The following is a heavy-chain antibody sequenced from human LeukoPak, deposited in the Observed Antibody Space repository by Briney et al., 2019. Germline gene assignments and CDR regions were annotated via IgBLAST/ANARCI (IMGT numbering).Heavy chain of an antibody. V-gene: IGHV3-21*01. Sequence: GGSLRLSCAASGFTFSSYSMNWVRQAPGKGLEWVSSISSSSSYIYYADSVKGRFTISRDNSKNTLYLQMNSLRAEDTAVYYCAKEAYDSSGYYSAEYFQHWGQGTLVTVSS. D-gene: IGHD3-22*01. CDR2: ISSSSSYI. CDR1: GFTFSSYS. J-gene: IGHJ1*01. CDR3: AKEAYDSSGYYSAEYFQH.